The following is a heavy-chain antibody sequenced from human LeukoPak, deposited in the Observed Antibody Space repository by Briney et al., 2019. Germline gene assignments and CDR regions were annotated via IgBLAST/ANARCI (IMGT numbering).Heavy chain of an antibody. CDR2: IGGSGSPI. V-gene: IGHV3-23*01. Sequence: GGSLRLSCAASGFTFSSHAMSWVRQAPGKGLEWVSTIGGSGSPIFYTDSVKGRFTISRDNSRNTLHLQMKSLSAEDSAIYYCVKDFDYWGQGTLVTVSS. CDR3: VKDFDY. CDR1: GFTFSSHA. J-gene: IGHJ4*02.